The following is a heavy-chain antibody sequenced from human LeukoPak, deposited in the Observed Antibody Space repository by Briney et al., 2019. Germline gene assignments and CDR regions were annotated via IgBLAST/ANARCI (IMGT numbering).Heavy chain of an antibody. CDR2: INHSGST. CDR3: ARGLIGYYFGY. J-gene: IGHJ4*02. V-gene: IGHV4-34*01. Sequence: PSETLSLTCAVYGGSFSGYYWSWIRQPPGKGLEWIGEINHSGSTNYNPSLKSRVTISVDTSKNQFSLKLSSVTAADTAVYYCARGLIGYYFGYWGQGTLVTVSS. CDR1: GGSFSGYY. D-gene: IGHD3-16*02.